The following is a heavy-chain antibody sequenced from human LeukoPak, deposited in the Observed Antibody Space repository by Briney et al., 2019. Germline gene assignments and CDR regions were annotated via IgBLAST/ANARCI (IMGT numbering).Heavy chain of an antibody. Sequence: PGRSPRLSCAASGFTFSSYAMHWLRQAPGKGLEWVAVISYDGSNKYYADSVKGRFTISRDNSKNTLYLQMNSLRAEDTAVYYCARDLSNSGYDAPDDYWGQGTLVTVSS. CDR1: GFTFSSYA. CDR3: ARDLSNSGYDAPDDY. D-gene: IGHD5-12*01. CDR2: ISYDGSNK. V-gene: IGHV3-30-3*01. J-gene: IGHJ4*02.